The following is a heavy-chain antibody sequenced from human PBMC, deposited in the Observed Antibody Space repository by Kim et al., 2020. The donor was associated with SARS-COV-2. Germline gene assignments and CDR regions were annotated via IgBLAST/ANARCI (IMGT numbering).Heavy chain of an antibody. CDR1: GYTFTTYA. J-gene: IGHJ6*01. CDR3: ARSVDIMPPGMDV. D-gene: IGHD3-16*01. V-gene: IGHV1-3*01. CDR2: INPTRGNT. Sequence: ASVKVSCKASGYTFTTYAIQWVRQAPGQGLEWLGWINPTRGNTKYSDTFQGRITITRDTSARTAYMELSSLRPEDTAVYYCARSVDIMPPGMDVWGQGTTVTVAS.